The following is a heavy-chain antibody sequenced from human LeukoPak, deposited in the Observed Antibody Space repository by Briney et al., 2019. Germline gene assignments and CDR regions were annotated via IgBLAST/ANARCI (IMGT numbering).Heavy chain of an antibody. V-gene: IGHV4-39*01. D-gene: IGHD3-3*01. Sequence: SETLSLTCTVSGGSISSRSYYWGWIRQPPGKGLEWIGSVYYSGYTYYNPSLKSRVTMSVDTSKNQFSLKLSSVTAADTALYCCARHRGALFGPKDVWGQGTTVTVSS. CDR3: ARHRGALFGPKDV. CDR2: VYYSGYT. J-gene: IGHJ6*02. CDR1: GGSISSRSYY.